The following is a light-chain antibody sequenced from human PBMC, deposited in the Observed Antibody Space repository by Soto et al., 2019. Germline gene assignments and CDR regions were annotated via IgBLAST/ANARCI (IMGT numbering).Light chain of an antibody. CDR1: QSVSSD. J-gene: IGKJ4*01. Sequence: EIVMTQSPATLSVSPGERATLSCRASQSVSSDLAWYQQKPGQTPKLLIYAASTSATGIPARFSGSGSGTEFTLTISSLQSEDFAVYYCQQYNVWPRTFGGGTKVEFK. CDR2: AAS. CDR3: QQYNVWPRT. V-gene: IGKV3-15*01.